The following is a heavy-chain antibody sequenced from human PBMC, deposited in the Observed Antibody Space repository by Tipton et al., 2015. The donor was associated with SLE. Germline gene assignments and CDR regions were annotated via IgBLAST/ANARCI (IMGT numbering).Heavy chain of an antibody. J-gene: IGHJ4*02. CDR1: GFNFGDYT. CDR3: TIRLPTSSSDYFDY. D-gene: IGHD3-22*01. V-gene: IGHV3-49*04. CDR2: IKAKPYGETT. Sequence: LSLTCTTSGFNFGDYTVSWVRQAPGKGLGWVGFIKAKPYGETTYYDASLEGRVTISRDDSKNIAYLQLNSLKTEDTALYSCTIRLPTSSSDYFDYWGQGTRVTVSS.